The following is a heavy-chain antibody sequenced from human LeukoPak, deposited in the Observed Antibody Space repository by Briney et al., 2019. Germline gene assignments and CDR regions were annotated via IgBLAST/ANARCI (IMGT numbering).Heavy chain of an antibody. J-gene: IGHJ6*02. CDR1: GFTFSSYW. CDR2: INSDGSST. V-gene: IGHV3-74*01. CDR3: EGRYFYYGMDV. Sequence: PGGSLRLSCAASGFTFSSYWMHWVRQAPGKGLVWVSRINSDGSSTSYADSVKGRFTISRDNAKNTLYLQMNSLRAEDTAVYYCEGRYFYYGMDVWGQGTTVTVSS.